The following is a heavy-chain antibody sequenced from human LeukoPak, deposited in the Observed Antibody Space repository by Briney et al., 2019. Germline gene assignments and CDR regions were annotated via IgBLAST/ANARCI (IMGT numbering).Heavy chain of an antibody. CDR2: ISYDGSNK. CDR1: GFTFSSYG. D-gene: IGHD5-12*01. J-gene: IGHJ4*02. Sequence: GRSLRLSCAASGFTFSSYGMHWVRQAPGKGLEWVAVISYDGSNKYYADSVKGRFTISRDNSKNTLYLQMNSLRAEDTAVYYCAEDPWGSGYAYYFDYWGQGTLVTVSS. V-gene: IGHV3-30*18. CDR3: AEDPWGSGYAYYFDY.